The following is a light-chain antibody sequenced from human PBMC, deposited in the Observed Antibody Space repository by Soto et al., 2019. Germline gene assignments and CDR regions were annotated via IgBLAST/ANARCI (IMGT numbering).Light chain of an antibody. V-gene: IGKV1-9*01. J-gene: IGKJ4*01. Sequence: IQLTQSPSSLSASVGDSVTITCRASQGITSYLAWYQQKPGKAPNLLIYGASTLQSGVPSRFSGSGSGTDFTLTINSLQAEDFATYYCQQNRSYPSTFGGGTKVDIK. CDR2: GAS. CDR1: QGITSY. CDR3: QQNRSYPST.